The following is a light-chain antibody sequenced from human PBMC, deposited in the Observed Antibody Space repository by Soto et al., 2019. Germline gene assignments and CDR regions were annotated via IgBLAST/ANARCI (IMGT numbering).Light chain of an antibody. V-gene: IGLV2-14*01. J-gene: IGLJ1*01. CDR3: SSYTSSSTIV. CDR1: SSDVGGYNY. CDR2: DVS. Sequence: QSALTQPASLSGSPGQSITISCTGTSSDVGGYNYVSWYQQHPGKAPKLMIYDVSNRPSGVSNRFSGYKSGHTASLTISWHQAEDEDDYYCSSYTSSSTIVFGTGTKLTVL.